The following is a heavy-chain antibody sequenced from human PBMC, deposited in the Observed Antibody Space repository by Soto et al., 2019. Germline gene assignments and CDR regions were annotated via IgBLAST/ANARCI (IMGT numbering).Heavy chain of an antibody. Sequence: SVEVSCKXSGGTFSSYAISWVRQAPGQGLEWMGGIIPIFGTANYAQKFQGRVTITADESTSTAYMELSSLRSEDTAVYYCARDSVPTYYDFWSGYRSYGMDVWGQGTTVTVSS. J-gene: IGHJ6*02. D-gene: IGHD3-3*01. V-gene: IGHV1-69*13. CDR1: GGTFSSYA. CDR2: IIPIFGTA. CDR3: ARDSVPTYYDFWSGYRSYGMDV.